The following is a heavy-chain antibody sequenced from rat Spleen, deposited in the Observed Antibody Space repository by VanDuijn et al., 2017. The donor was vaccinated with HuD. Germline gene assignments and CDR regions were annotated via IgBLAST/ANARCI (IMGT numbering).Heavy chain of an antibody. V-gene: IGHV5-29*01. J-gene: IGHJ2*01. CDR2: ISHDGSST. D-gene: IGHD1-2*01. CDR1: GFTFSDNY. Sequence: EVQLVESDGGLVQPGRSLKLSCAVSGFTFSDNYMAWVRQAPTKGLEWVATISHDGSSTYYRDPEKGRFTISRENAKSTLYLQMDSLRSEDTATYYCARQDYSSYRPYYFDYWGQGVMVTVSS. CDR3: ARQDYSSYRPYYFDY.